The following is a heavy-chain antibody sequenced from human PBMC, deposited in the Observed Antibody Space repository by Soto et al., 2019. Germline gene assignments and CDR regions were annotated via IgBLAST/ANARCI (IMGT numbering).Heavy chain of an antibody. J-gene: IGHJ4*02. Sequence: SVTLPLTWTVSGGSISSHYWSWIRQPPGKGLEWIGYIYYSGSTNYNPSLKSRVTISVDTSKNQFSLKLSSVTAADTAVYYCARLAAHGYFDYWGQGTLVTVSS. CDR3: ARLAAHGYFDY. D-gene: IGHD6-19*01. CDR1: GGSISSHY. V-gene: IGHV4-59*11. CDR2: IYYSGST.